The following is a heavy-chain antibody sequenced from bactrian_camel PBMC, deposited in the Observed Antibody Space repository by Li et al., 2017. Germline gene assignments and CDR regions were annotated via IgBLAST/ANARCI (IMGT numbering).Heavy chain of an antibody. CDR3: VADCEFRYGHFDFNIGS. CDR1: RYTYSNHC. J-gene: IGHJ4*01. D-gene: IGHD2*01. V-gene: IGHV3S28*01. Sequence: GGGTVQAGGSLRLSCAASRYTYSNHCMGWFRQAPGKEREAVATMHTSSGTTYYADSVKGRFTISHDNAKRTLYLQMNSLKPEDTAMYYCVADCEFRYGHFDFNIGSRGQGTQVTVS. CDR2: MHTSSGTT.